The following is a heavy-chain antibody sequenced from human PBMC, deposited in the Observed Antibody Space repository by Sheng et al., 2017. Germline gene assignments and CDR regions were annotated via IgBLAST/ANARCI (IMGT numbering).Heavy chain of an antibody. CDR3: VRSGVPNGFDI. J-gene: IGHJ3*02. V-gene: IGHV3-74*03. D-gene: IGHD2-15*01. Sequence: EVRLVESGGGSVHPGESLRLSCAASGFTSSRHWMQWVRQAPGKGLVWVSRIDGDGSTTTYADSVKGRFTIFRDNAKNTLYLQMNSLRAEDTAVYYCVRSGVPNGFDIWGQGTMVTVSS. CDR2: IDGDGSTT. CDR1: GFTSSRHW.